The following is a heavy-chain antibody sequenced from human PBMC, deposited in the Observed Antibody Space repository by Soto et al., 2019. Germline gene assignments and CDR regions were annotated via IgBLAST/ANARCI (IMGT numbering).Heavy chain of an antibody. Sequence: SETLSLTCAVYGGSFSGYYWSWIRQPPGKGLEWIGEINHSGSTNYNPSLKSRVTISVDTSKNQFSLKLSSVTAADTAAYYCASLAPGGYDTYYYYYYGMDVWGQATTVTVSS. J-gene: IGHJ6*01. V-gene: IGHV4-34*01. D-gene: IGHD5-12*01. CDR2: INHSGST. CDR3: ASLAPGGYDTYYYYYYGMDV. CDR1: GGSFSGYY.